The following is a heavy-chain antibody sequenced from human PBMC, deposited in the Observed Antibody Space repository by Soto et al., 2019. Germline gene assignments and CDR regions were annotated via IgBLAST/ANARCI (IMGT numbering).Heavy chain of an antibody. J-gene: IGHJ4*02. Sequence: ASVKVSCKASGYTFTGYYMHWVRQAPGQGLEWMGWISPNSGGTNYAQKFQGRVTMTRDTSISTAYMELSRLRSDDTAVYYCASPSYSGSYYDFDYWGQGTLVTVSS. D-gene: IGHD1-26*01. CDR1: GYTFTGYY. CDR2: ISPNSGGT. V-gene: IGHV1-2*02. CDR3: ASPSYSGSYYDFDY.